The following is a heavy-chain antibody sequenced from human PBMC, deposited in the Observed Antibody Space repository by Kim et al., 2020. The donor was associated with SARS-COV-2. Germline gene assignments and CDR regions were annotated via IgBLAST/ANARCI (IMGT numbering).Heavy chain of an antibody. V-gene: IGHV4-34*01. CDR1: GGSFSGYY. J-gene: IGHJ3*02. Sequence: SETLSLTCAVYGGSFSGYYWSWIRQPPGKGLEWIGEINHSGSTNYNPSLKSRVTISVDTSKNQFSLKLSSVTAADTAVYYCASGHLHDAFDIWGQGTMVTVSS. CDR2: INHSGST. CDR3: ASGHLHDAFDI.